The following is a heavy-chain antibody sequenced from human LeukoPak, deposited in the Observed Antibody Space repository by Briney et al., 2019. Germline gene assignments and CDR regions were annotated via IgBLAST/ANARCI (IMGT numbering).Heavy chain of an antibody. J-gene: IGHJ5*02. CDR1: GGTFSSYA. D-gene: IGHD2-15*01. V-gene: IGHV1-69*04. CDR2: IIPILGIA. CDR3: ARSYCSGGSCYSSTYGGKNWFDP. Sequence: GASVKVSCKASGGTFSSYAISWVRQAPGQGLEWMGRIIPILGIANYAQKFQGRVTITADKSTSTAYMELSSLRSEDTAVYYCARSYCSGGSCYSSTYGGKNWFDPWGQGTLVTVSS.